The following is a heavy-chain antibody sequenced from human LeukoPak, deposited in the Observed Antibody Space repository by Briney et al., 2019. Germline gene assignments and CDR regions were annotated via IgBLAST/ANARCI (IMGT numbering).Heavy chain of an antibody. CDR2: IYYSGST. J-gene: IGHJ3*02. D-gene: IGHD6-19*01. CDR1: GGSISSYY. Sequence: SETLSLTCTVSGGSISSYYWSWIRQPPGKGLEWIGYIYYSGSTNYNPSLKSRVTISVDTSKNQFSLKLSSVTAADTAVYYCAREGYSSGWYKIDAFDIWGQGTMVTVSS. V-gene: IGHV4-59*01. CDR3: AREGYSSGWYKIDAFDI.